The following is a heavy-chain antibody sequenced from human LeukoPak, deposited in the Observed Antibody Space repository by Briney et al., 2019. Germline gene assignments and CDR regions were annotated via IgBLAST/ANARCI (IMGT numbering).Heavy chain of an antibody. Sequence: PSETLSLTCTVSGGSISSVGYYWSWIRQHPGKGLEWLGYIYYSGSSYYKPSLKSRVTISVDTSKNQFSLKLTSVTAADTAVYYCARGYDNSGYSYFYYGMDVWGQGTTVTVSS. CDR2: IYYSGSS. J-gene: IGHJ6*02. CDR3: ARGYDNSGYSYFYYGMDV. CDR1: GGSISSVGYY. D-gene: IGHD3-22*01. V-gene: IGHV4-31*03.